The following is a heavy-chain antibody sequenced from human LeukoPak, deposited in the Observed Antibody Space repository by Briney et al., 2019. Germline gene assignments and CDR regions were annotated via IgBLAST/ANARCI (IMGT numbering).Heavy chain of an antibody. CDR3: ARDRNDFWSGHNWFDP. CDR1: GGSISSYY. J-gene: IGHJ5*02. CDR2: IYYSGST. D-gene: IGHD3-3*01. V-gene: IGHV4-59*01. Sequence: SETLSLTCTVSGGSISSYYWSWIRQPSGKGLEWIGYIYYSGSTNYNPSLKSRVTISVDTSKNQFSLKLSSVTAADTAVYYCARDRNDFWSGHNWFDPWGQGTLVTVSS.